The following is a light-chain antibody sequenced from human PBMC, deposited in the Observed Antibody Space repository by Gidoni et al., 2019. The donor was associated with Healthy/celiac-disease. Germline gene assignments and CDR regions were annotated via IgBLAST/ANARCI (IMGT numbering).Light chain of an antibody. Sequence: AIQLTQSPSSLSASVGDRVTITCRASQGISSALAWYQQKPGEAPKLLIYDASSLESGVPSRFSGSGSGTDFTLTISSLQPEDFATYYCQQFNSYPVTFGPXTKVEIK. CDR1: QGISSA. CDR2: DAS. J-gene: IGKJ3*01. CDR3: QQFNSYPVT. V-gene: IGKV1-13*02.